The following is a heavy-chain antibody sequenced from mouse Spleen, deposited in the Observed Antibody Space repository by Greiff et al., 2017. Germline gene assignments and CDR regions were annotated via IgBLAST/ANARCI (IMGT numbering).Heavy chain of an antibody. V-gene: IGHV5-9-2*01. CDR2: ISGGGSYT. Sequence: EVKVVESGGGLVKPGGSLKLSCAASGFTFSSYGMSWVRQTPEKRLEWVATISGGGSYTYYPDSVKGRFTISRDNAKNNLYLQMSSLRSEDTALYYCARDHGSSYWYFDVWGAGTTVTVSS. CDR1: GFTFSSYG. J-gene: IGHJ1*01. CDR3: ARDHGSSYWYFDV. D-gene: IGHD1-1*01.